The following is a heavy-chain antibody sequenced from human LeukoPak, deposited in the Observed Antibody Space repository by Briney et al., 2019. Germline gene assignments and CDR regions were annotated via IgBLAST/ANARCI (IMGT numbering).Heavy chain of an antibody. CDR3: AKDIGGGLLEY. CDR1: GFNFGSNS. D-gene: IGHD2-15*01. Sequence: GGSLRLSCAASGFNFGSNSMHWARHVPGKGLEWLSLINGDGNTYYAASVNGRFTVSRDNRKNSLYLQMSRLRPEDTALYYCAKDIGGGLLEYWGQGTLVTVSS. J-gene: IGHJ4*02. CDR2: INGDGNT. V-gene: IGHV3-43*02.